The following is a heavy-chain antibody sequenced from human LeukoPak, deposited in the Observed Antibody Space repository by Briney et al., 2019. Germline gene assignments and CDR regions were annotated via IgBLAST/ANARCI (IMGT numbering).Heavy chain of an antibody. D-gene: IGHD2-2*01. CDR3: ARAGVGHYFDY. CDR2: IYYSGST. CDR1: GGSISSGDYY. V-gene: IGHV4-31*03. Sequence: SLSLTCTVSGGSISSGDYYWSWTRQHPGKGLECIGYIYYSGSTYYNPSLKSRVTISVDTSKNQFSLKLSSVTAADTAVYYCARAGVGHYFDYWGQGTLVTVSS. J-gene: IGHJ4*02.